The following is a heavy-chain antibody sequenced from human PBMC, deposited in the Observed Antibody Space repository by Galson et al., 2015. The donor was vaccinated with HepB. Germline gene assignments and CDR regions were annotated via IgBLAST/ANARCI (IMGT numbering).Heavy chain of an antibody. D-gene: IGHD6-13*01. CDR2: ISHDGSRK. V-gene: IGHV3-30*18. CDR1: GFTFSNYG. Sequence: SLRLSCAASGFTFSNYGMHWVRQAPGKGPEWVSLISHDGSRKYHADSVKGRFTISRDNSKNTLYLQMSSLRAEDTAVYYCAKDPGPRGSSSPYYWGQGTLVTVSS. CDR3: AKDPGPRGSSSPYY. J-gene: IGHJ4*02.